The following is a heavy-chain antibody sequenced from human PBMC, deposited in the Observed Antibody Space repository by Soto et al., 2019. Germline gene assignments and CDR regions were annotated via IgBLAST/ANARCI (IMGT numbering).Heavy chain of an antibody. V-gene: IGHV4-59*12. D-gene: IGHD3-10*01. CDR1: GGSISSYY. CDR2: IYYSGST. CDR3: AMNHYGSGSYRPFWSFDY. Sequence: SETLSLTCTVSGGSISSYYWSWIRQPPGKGLEWIGSIYYSGSTNYNPSLKSRVTISVDTSKNQFSLKLSSVTAADTAVYYCAMNHYGSGSYRPFWSFDYWGQGTLVNVSS. J-gene: IGHJ4*02.